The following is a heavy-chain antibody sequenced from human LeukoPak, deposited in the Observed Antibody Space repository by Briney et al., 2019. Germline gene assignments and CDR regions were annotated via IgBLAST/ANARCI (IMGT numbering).Heavy chain of an antibody. Sequence: SETLSLTYTVSGGSISSYYWSWIRRPAGKGLEWIGRIYTSGSTNYNPSLKSRVTMSVDTSKNQFSLKLSSVTAADTAVYYCARGYDILTGSAFDYWGQGTLVTVSS. CDR2: IYTSGST. CDR1: GGSISSYY. D-gene: IGHD3-9*01. J-gene: IGHJ4*02. CDR3: ARGYDILTGSAFDY. V-gene: IGHV4-4*07.